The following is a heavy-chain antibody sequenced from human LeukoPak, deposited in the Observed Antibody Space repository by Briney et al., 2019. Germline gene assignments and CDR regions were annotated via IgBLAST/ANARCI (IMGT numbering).Heavy chain of an antibody. CDR3: ARYDYDSSGYYSYY. D-gene: IGHD3-22*01. V-gene: IGHV1-2*02. J-gene: IGHJ4*02. CDR1: GYTFTGYY. Sequence: ASVKVSCKASGYTFTGYYMHWVRQAPGQGLEWMGWINPNSGGTNYAQKFQGRVTMTRDTSISTAYMELSRLRSDDTAVYYCARYDYDSSGYYSYYWGQGTLVTVSS. CDR2: INPNSGGT.